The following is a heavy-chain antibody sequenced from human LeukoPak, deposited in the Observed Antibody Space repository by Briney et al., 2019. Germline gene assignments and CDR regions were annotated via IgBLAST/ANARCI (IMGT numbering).Heavy chain of an antibody. CDR2: IYAGGTT. CDR3: AKLLYYYDSSQPY. D-gene: IGHD3-22*01. CDR1: GFSVSSNY. Sequence: GGSLRLSCAASGFSVSSNYMTWARQAPGKGLECVSVIYAGGTTYYADSVKGRFTISRDNSKNTLYLQMNSLRAEDTAVYYCAKLLYYYDSSQPYWGQGTLVTVSS. V-gene: IGHV3-53*01. J-gene: IGHJ4*02.